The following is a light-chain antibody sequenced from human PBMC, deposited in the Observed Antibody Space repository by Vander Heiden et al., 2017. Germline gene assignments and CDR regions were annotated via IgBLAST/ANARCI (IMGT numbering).Light chain of an antibody. CDR1: TTNIENNY. CDR2: RDN. J-gene: IGLJ3*02. V-gene: IGLV1-47*01. Sequence: QSVLTQPPSTFGTPGQRVTVSCSGSTTNIENNYVYWYQKFPVTAPKIVIYRDNQRPSGISDRFSGSKSGTSASLAISGLRSEDEADYYCATWDDSLSSWVFGGGTGLTVL. CDR3: ATWDDSLSSWV.